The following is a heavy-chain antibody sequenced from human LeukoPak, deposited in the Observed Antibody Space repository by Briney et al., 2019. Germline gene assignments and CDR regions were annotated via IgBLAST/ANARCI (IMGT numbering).Heavy chain of an antibody. CDR2: IYSSGST. CDR1: GGSISSYH. D-gene: IGHD3-22*01. Sequence: SETLSLTCTVSGGSISSYHWSWIRQPPGKGLQWIGFIYSSGSTNYNPSLKSRVTISLDTSKNQFSLKLSSVTAADTAVYYCARSTAYYYDSSGYYYYYYGMDVWGQGTTITVSS. V-gene: IGHV4-59*01. CDR3: ARSTAYYYDSSGYYYYYYGMDV. J-gene: IGHJ6*02.